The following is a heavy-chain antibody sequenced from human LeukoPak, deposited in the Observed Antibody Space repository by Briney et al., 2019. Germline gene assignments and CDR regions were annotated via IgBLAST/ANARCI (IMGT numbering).Heavy chain of an antibody. V-gene: IGHV4-59*01. CDR2: IYYSGST. D-gene: IGHD3-22*01. CDR3: AGFTYYYDSSGYYYVKESGDY. CDR1: GGSISSYY. Sequence: PSETLSLTCTVSGGSISSYYWSWIRQPPGKGLEWLGYIYYSGSTNYNPSLKSRVTISVDTSKDQFSLKLSSVTAAATAVYYCAGFTYYYDSSGYYYVKESGDYWGQGTLVTVSS. J-gene: IGHJ4*02.